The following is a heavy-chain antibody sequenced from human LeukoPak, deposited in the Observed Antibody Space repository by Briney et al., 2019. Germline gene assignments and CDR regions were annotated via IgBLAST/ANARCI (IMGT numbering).Heavy chain of an antibody. CDR1: GFTFSIYN. V-gene: IGHV3-48*02. D-gene: IGHD3-22*01. J-gene: IGHJ4*02. Sequence: GGSLRLSCAASGFTFSIYNMNWVRQAPGKGQEWVSYISGSSSTIYYADSVKGRFTISRDNAKNSLYLQMNSLRDEDTAVYYCARDYRYYDNSGYYSFDYWGQGTLVTVSS. CDR3: ARDYRYYDNSGYYSFDY. CDR2: ISGSSSTI.